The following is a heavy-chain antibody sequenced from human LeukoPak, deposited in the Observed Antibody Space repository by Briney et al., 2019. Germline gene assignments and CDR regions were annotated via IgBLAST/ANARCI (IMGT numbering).Heavy chain of an antibody. CDR2: ISDTGST. D-gene: IGHD2-21*01. CDR1: GGSIIARTYY. V-gene: IGHV4-39*07. J-gene: IGHJ6*02. CDR3: AARDPYYYYGMDV. Sequence: PSETLSLTCNVSGGSIIARTYYWGWIRRPPGKGLEWLGTISDTGSTYYNPSLKSRVTMSVDTSKKQFSLRLSSVTAADTAVYYCAARDPYYYYGMDVWGQGTTVTVSS.